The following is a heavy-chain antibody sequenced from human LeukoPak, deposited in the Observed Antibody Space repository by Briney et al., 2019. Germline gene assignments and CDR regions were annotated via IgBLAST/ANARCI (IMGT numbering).Heavy chain of an antibody. CDR2: IYTSGST. CDR1: GGSISSYY. CDR3: ARDSRLEVAVAGNWFDP. D-gene: IGHD6-19*01. J-gene: IGHJ5*02. V-gene: IGHV4-4*07. Sequence: TSETLSLTCTVSGGSISSYYWSWIRQPAGKGLEWIGRIYTSGSTNYNPSLKSRVTMSVDTSKNQFSLKLSSVTAADTAVYYCARDSRLEVAVAGNWFDPWGQGTLVTVSS.